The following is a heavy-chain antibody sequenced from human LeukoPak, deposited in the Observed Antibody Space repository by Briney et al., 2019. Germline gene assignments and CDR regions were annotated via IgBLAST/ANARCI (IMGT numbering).Heavy chain of an antibody. Sequence: PSETLSLTCTVSGGSISSSSYYWGWIRQPPGKGLEWIGSIYYSGSTNYNPSLKSRVTISVDTSKNQFSLKLSSVTAADTAVYYCARVSTFNRGYADAFDIWGQGTMVTVSS. V-gene: IGHV4-39*07. J-gene: IGHJ3*02. CDR2: IYYSGST. CDR1: GGSISSSSYY. CDR3: ARVSTFNRGYADAFDI. D-gene: IGHD3-22*01.